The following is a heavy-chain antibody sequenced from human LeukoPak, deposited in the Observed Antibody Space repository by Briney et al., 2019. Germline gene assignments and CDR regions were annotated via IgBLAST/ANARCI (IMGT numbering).Heavy chain of an antibody. V-gene: IGHV3-15*01. CDR3: TTGGQNYYYYYMDV. D-gene: IGHD3-16*01. Sequence: GGSLRLSCAASGFTFSNAWMSWVRQAPGKGLEWVGRIKSKTDGGTTDYAAPVKGRFTISRDDSKNTLYLQMNSLKTEDTAVYYCTTGGQNYYYYYMDVWGKGTTVTVSS. CDR2: IKSKTDGGTT. J-gene: IGHJ6*03. CDR1: GFTFSNAW.